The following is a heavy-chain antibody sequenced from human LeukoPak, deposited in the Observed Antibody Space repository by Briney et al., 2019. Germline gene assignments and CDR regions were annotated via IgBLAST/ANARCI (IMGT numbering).Heavy chain of an antibody. V-gene: IGHV4-39*07. Sequence: SETLSLTCTVSGGSISSSSYYWGWIRQPPGKGLEWIGSIYYSGSTYYNPSLKSRVTISVDTSKNQFSLKLSSVTAADTAVYYCARAKKGCSGGSCYGNWFDPWGQGTLVTVSS. J-gene: IGHJ5*02. CDR1: GGSISSSSYY. CDR3: ARAKKGCSGGSCYGNWFDP. D-gene: IGHD2-15*01. CDR2: IYYSGST.